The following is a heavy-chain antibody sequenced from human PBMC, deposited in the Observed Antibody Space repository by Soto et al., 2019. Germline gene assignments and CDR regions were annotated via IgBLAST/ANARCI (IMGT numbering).Heavy chain of an antibody. CDR3: AKAQGYCTSISCSTDV. V-gene: IGHV3-30*18. CDR2: ISYDGSNK. D-gene: IGHD2-2*02. Sequence: GGSLRLSCAASGFSFSNYGMHWVRQAPGKGLEWVAVISYDGSNKYYADSVKGRFTISRDNSKNTLFLQMNSLRAEDTAVYYCAKAQGYCTSISCSTDVWGLGTTVTVSS. J-gene: IGHJ6*02. CDR1: GFSFSNYG.